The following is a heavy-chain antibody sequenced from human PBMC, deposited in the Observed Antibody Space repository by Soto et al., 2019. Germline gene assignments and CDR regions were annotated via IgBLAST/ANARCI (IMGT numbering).Heavy chain of an antibody. CDR3: ARVMDAPRPDGFDI. J-gene: IGHJ3*02. Sequence: QVQLQESGPGLVEPSGTLSLTCAVSGGSISSNNWWTWVRQPPGKDLEWIGEIFHSGGPNYNPSRRSRVTMSLDMAENQFALELSSVTAADTAVYYCARVMDAPRPDGFDIWCQGTMVTVSS. D-gene: IGHD5-18*01. V-gene: IGHV4-4*02. CDR1: GGSISSNNW. CDR2: IFHSGGP.